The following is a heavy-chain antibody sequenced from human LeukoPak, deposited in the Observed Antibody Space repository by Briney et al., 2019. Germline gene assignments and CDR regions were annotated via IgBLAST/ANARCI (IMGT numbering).Heavy chain of an antibody. J-gene: IGHJ4*02. Sequence: PSETLSLTCSVTGGSISDTIYYWGSVRQPPGRGLAWIGSMSYSGTTYYNPSLKSRIIIFAETSQNRFSLRLASVTAADTAVYYCANRGVYGYFNYWGRGTLVTVSS. CDR2: MSYSGTT. V-gene: IGHV4-39*01. D-gene: IGHD3-10*01. CDR3: ANRGVYGYFNY. CDR1: GGSISDTIYY.